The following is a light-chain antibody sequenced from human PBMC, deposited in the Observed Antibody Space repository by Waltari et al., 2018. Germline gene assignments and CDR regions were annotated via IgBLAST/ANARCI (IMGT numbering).Light chain of an antibody. J-gene: IGKJ5*01. Sequence: DFVMTQSPLSLRVTPGESASISCTSSGSLLHSNGYNYLDWYLQKPGQSPQLLIFLGSNRASGVPDRFSCSGSGRDFTLKISKIEAEDVGVYYCMQARQTPLTFGQGTRLEIK. CDR1: GSLLHSNGYNY. CDR2: LGS. V-gene: IGKV2-28*01. CDR3: MQARQTPLT.